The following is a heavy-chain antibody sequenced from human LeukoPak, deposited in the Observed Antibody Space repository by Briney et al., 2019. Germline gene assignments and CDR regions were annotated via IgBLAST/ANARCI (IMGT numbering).Heavy chain of an antibody. J-gene: IGHJ4*02. D-gene: IGHD3-9*01. V-gene: IGHV4-30-4*08. CDR3: ARGRGVTGYYPPTLDY. Sequence: PSQTLSLTCTVSGGSISSGGYYWSWIRQPPGKGLGGIGYIYYRGSTYYNPSLKSRVTISVDTSKNQFSLKLSSVTAADTAVYYCARGRGVTGYYPPTLDYWGQGTLVTVSS. CDR1: GGSISSGGYY. CDR2: IYYRGST.